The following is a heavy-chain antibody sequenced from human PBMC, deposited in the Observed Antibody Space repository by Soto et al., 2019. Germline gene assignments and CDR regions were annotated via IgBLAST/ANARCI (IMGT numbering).Heavy chain of an antibody. J-gene: IGHJ4*02. CDR2: IYYSGST. CDR3: ARGRGYSYAFDY. V-gene: IGHV4-59*01. Sequence: SETLSLTCTVSGDSISSYYWSWIRQPPGKGLEWIGYIYYSGSTNYNPSLKSRVTISVDTSKNQFSLKVSSVTAADTAVYYCARGRGYSYAFDYWGQGTLVTVSS. CDR1: GDSISSYY. D-gene: IGHD5-18*01.